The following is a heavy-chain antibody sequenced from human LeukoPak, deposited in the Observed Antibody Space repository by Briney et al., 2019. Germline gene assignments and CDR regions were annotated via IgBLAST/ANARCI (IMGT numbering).Heavy chain of an antibody. CDR3: ARGGYDWFDP. CDR1: GGSFSGYY. Sequence: SETLSLTCAVYGGSFSGYYWSWIRQPPGKGLEWIGEINHSGSTNYNPSLKSRVTISVDTSKNQFSLKLSSVTAADTAVYYCARGGYDWFDPWGQGTLVTVSS. CDR2: INHSGST. D-gene: IGHD5-18*01. J-gene: IGHJ5*02. V-gene: IGHV4-34*01.